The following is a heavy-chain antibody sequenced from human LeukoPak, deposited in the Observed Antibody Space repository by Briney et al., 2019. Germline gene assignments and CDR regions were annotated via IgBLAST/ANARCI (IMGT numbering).Heavy chain of an antibody. Sequence: GGSLRLSCAASGFTFSSFAMGWVRQAPGKGLEWVSAISGSAFNSYYGDSVKGRFTISRDNSKNTLYLQMNSLRVEDTAIYYLAKRTARSGWVELFGYWGQGTLVTVSS. CDR3: AKRTARSGWVELFGY. V-gene: IGHV3-23*01. CDR1: GFTFSSFA. CDR2: ISGSAFNS. J-gene: IGHJ4*02. D-gene: IGHD6-19*01.